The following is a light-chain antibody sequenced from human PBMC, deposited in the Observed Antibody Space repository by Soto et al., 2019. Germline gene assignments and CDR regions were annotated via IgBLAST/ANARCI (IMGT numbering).Light chain of an antibody. CDR3: CSYPASSTHYA. CDR2: EVS. V-gene: IGLV2-23*02. J-gene: IGLJ1*01. CDR1: SSDVGNYNL. Sequence: TSSDVGNYNLVSWYQQHPGKAPKLMVYEVSKRPSGVSNPFSGSKSGNTASLPISGLQTEDEANYYCCSYPASSTHYAFGPGTKVTVL.